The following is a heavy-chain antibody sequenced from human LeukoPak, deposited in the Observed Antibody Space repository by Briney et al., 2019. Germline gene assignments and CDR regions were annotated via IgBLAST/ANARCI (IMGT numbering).Heavy chain of an antibody. CDR2: ISAYNGNT. CDR1: GYTFSPYG. V-gene: IGHV1-18*01. J-gene: IGHJ4*02. Sequence: ASVKVSCKASGYTFSPYGIGGVRQAPGQGLEWMGWISAYNGNTNYAQKFQGRVTMTTDTSTSTAYMELRNLRSDDTAVYYCARDGYFDYWGQGTLVTVSS. CDR3: ARDGYFDY.